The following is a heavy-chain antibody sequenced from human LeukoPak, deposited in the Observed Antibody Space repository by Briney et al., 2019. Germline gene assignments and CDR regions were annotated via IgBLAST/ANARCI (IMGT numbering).Heavy chain of an antibody. CDR1: GFSFSSYW. CDR3: AKSTLNMVRGLIDY. J-gene: IGHJ4*02. D-gene: IGHD3-10*01. CDR2: IRQDESER. Sequence: GGSLRLSCEASGFSFSSYWMTWVRQPPGKGPEWVANIRQDESERYSADSVKGRFTISRDNAKKSVYLHMSSLRAEDTAVYYCAKSTLNMVRGLIDYWGQGTLVTVSS. V-gene: IGHV3-7*03.